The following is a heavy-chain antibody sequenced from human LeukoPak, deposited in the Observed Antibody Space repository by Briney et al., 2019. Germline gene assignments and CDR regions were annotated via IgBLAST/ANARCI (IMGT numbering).Heavy chain of an antibody. Sequence: GASVKVSCKASGYTFSTYGFSWVRQAPGQGLEWMGWISAYNSNTNYAQRLQGRVTMTTDTSTSTAYMELRSLRSDDTAVYYCARGLKIDTADYWGQGTLVTVSS. V-gene: IGHV1-18*01. CDR2: ISAYNSNT. J-gene: IGHJ4*02. CDR1: GYTFSTYG. CDR3: ARGLKIDTADY. D-gene: IGHD3-9*01.